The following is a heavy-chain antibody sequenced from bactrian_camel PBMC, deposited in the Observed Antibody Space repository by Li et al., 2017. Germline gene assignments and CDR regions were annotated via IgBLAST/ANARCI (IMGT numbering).Heavy chain of an antibody. CDR3: AAVTFCRGSYCCRLDDLNKFNY. V-gene: IGHV3S40*01. J-gene: IGHJ4*01. Sequence: VQLVESGGGSVQDGGNLTLSCTASGYMSAYYCLAWFRQAPGKEREGVAAIHTAGSSTYYGDAVKGRFTISQEKSNNTVYLTMDSAKPEDTAMYYCAAVTFCRGSYCCRLDDLNKFNYWARGTQVTVS. D-gene: IGHD2*01. CDR1: GYMSAYYC. CDR2: IHTAGSST.